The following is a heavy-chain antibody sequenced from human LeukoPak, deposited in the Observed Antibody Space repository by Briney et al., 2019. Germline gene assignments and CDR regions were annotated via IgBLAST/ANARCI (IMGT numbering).Heavy chain of an antibody. J-gene: IGHJ4*02. CDR1: ILTFSSYG. D-gene: IGHD2-2*01. Sequence: GGSVRLPYAACILTFSSYGLLWAPHARGKALEGITYISYGSTTIYYADSVKGRFTISRDNAKNSLYLQMNSLRAEDTAVYYWARGRYCSSTGCYDAFDYWGQGTLVTVSS. CDR3: ARGRYCSSTGCYDAFDY. V-gene: IGHV3-48*01. CDR2: ISYGSTTI.